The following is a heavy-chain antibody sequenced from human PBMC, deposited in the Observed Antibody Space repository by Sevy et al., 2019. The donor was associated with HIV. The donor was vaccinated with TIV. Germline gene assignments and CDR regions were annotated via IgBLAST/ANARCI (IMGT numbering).Heavy chain of an antibody. D-gene: IGHD2-21*02. CDR2: IKEDGSDK. CDR1: GFTFSNYW. CDR3: ARDSKLCGGDCPFDY. J-gene: IGHJ4*02. V-gene: IGHV3-7*01. Sequence: GGSLRLSCEVSGFTFSNYWMTWVRQAPGKGLEWVANIKEDGSDKYYGDSVKGRFSLSRDNAKNSLYLQMNSLRAEDTAVYYCARDSKLCGGDCPFDYWGQGTLVTVSS.